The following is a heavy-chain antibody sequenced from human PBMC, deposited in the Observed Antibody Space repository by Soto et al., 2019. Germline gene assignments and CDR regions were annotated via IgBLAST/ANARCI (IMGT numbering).Heavy chain of an antibody. CDR2: IWYDGSNK. V-gene: IGHV3-33*01. D-gene: IGHD3-16*02. CDR1: GFTFSSYG. Sequence: QVQLVESGGGVVQPGRSLRLSCAASGFTFSSYGMHWVRQAPGKGLEWVAVIWYDGSNKYYADSVKGRFTISRDNSKNTMYLPMNSLRAEDMAVYYCARERSDYVWWSYRSEFDPWGHGTLVTVSS. J-gene: IGHJ5*02. CDR3: ARERSDYVWWSYRSEFDP.